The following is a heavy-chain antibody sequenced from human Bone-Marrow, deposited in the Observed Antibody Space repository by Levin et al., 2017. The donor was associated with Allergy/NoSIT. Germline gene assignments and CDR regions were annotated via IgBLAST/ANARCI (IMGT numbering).Heavy chain of an antibody. CDR1: GFTFSSHW. CDR3: ARDRVTPGLHFDY. Sequence: SCAASGFTFSSHWMTWVRQAPGKGLEWVANINQGGSEKQFVDSVKGRFTISRDNAKNSLFLQMSSLRAEDTAVYYCARDRVTPGLHFDYWGQGTLVTVSS. V-gene: IGHV3-7*01. J-gene: IGHJ4*02. CDR2: INQGGSEK. D-gene: IGHD4-23*01.